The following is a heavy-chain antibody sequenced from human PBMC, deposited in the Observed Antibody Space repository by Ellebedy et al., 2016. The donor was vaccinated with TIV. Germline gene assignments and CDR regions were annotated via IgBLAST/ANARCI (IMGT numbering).Heavy chain of an antibody. Sequence: ASVKVSCXTSRFTFSTHYIHWVRQAPGQGLEWMGISHPSGSDTNYAQQFQGRVTMTRDTSTSTVYMDLSSLRSDDTAVYYCATWGTGQVDDALDIWGQGTMVTVSS. CDR2: SHPSGSDT. V-gene: IGHV1-46*03. CDR1: RFTFSTHY. CDR3: ATWGTGQVDDALDI. D-gene: IGHD1-1*01. J-gene: IGHJ3*02.